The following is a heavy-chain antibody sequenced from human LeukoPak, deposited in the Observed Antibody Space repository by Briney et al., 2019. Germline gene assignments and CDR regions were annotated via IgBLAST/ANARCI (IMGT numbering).Heavy chain of an antibody. J-gene: IGHJ4*02. CDR3: ASLSGYTVDY. CDR2: INHSGST. D-gene: IGHD3-9*01. CDR1: GGSFSGYY. V-gene: IGHV4-34*01. Sequence: SETLSLTCAVYGGSFSGYYWSWIRQPPGKGLEWIGEINHSGSTNYNPSLKSRVTISVDTSRNQFSLKLSSVTAADTAVYYCASLSGYTVDYWGQGTLVTVSS.